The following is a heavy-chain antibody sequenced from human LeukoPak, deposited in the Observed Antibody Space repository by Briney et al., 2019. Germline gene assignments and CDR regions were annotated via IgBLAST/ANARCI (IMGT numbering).Heavy chain of an antibody. J-gene: IGHJ5*02. CDR3: AREYSSSDNWFDP. V-gene: IGHV4-59*01. CDR2: IYYSGST. CDR1: GGSISSYY. Sequence: PSETLSLTCTVSGGSISSYYWSWIRQPPGKGLEWIGYIYYSGSTNYNPSLKSRVTISVDTSKNQFSLTLSSVTAADTAVYYCAREYSSSDNWFDPWGQGTLVTVSS. D-gene: IGHD6-6*01.